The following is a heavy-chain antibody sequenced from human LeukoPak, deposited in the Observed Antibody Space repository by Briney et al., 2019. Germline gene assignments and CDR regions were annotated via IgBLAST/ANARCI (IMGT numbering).Heavy chain of an antibody. V-gene: IGHV3-30*04. Sequence: GGSLRLSCAASGFTFSSYAMHWVRQAPGKGLEWVAVISYDGSNKYYADSVKGRFTISRDNSKNTLYLQMNSLRAEDTAVYYCAKDGFPSSSWYQIDYWGQGTLVTVSS. D-gene: IGHD6-13*01. CDR2: ISYDGSNK. CDR1: GFTFSSYA. J-gene: IGHJ4*02. CDR3: AKDGFPSSSWYQIDY.